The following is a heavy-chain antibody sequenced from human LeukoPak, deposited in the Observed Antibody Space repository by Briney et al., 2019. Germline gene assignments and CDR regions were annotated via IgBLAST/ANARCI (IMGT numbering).Heavy chain of an antibody. V-gene: IGHV3-7*05. J-gene: IGHJ4*02. D-gene: IGHD6-13*01. CDR3: AKVNSSH. CDR2: LKPDGRDK. CDR1: GFTFSSYW. Sequence: GGSLRLSCAASGFTFSSYWMDWVRQAPGKGLEWVANLKPDGRDKYYTDSVKGRFTISRDNAKGSLYLQMNSLRAEDTAVYYCAKVNSSHWGQGTLVTVSS.